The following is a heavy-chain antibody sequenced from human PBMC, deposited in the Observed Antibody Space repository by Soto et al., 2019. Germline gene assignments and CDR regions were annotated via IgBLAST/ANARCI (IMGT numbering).Heavy chain of an antibody. V-gene: IGHV1-69*02. D-gene: IGHD2-2*01. Sequence: QVQLVQSGAEVKKPGSSVKVSCKASGGTFSSYTISWVRQAPGQGLEWMGRIIPILGIANYAQKFQGRVTITADKSTSTAYMELSSLRSEDTAVYYCASPQYCSSTSCQLDWYFDLWGRGTLVTVSS. J-gene: IGHJ2*01. CDR3: ASPQYCSSTSCQLDWYFDL. CDR1: GGTFSSYT. CDR2: IIPILGIA.